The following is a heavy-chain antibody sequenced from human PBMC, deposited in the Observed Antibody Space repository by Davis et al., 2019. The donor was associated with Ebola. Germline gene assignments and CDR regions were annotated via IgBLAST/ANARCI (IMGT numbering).Heavy chain of an antibody. CDR1: GFTFSSYA. CDR2: ISYNGSNK. D-gene: IGHD4-17*01. Sequence: GESLKISCAASGFTFSSYAMHWVRQAPGKGLEWVAVISYNGSNKYYADSVKGRFTISRDNSKNTLYLQMNSLRDEDTAVYYCARDGGDEDYGDYIWGSYYGMDVWGQGTTVTVSS. J-gene: IGHJ6*02. V-gene: IGHV3-30-3*01. CDR3: ARDGGDEDYGDYIWGSYYGMDV.